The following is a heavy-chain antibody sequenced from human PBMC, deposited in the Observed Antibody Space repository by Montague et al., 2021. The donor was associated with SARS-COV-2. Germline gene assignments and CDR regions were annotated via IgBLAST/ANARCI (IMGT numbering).Heavy chain of an antibody. CDR1: GFTFSSYA. V-gene: IGHV3-30-3*01. Sequence: SLRLSCAASGFTFSSYAMHWVRQAPGKGLEWVAVISYDGSNKYYADSVKGRFTISRENSKSTLFLQMNSLRAEDTAVYYCAKDIHIVVVTGMDVWGQGTTVTVSS. CDR3: AKDIHIVVVTGMDV. J-gene: IGHJ6*02. CDR2: ISYDGSNK. D-gene: IGHD2-21*02.